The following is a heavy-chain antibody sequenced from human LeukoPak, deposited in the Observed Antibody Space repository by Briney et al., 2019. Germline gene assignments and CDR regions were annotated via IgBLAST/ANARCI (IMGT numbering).Heavy chain of an antibody. D-gene: IGHD2-2*01. Sequence: GGSLRLSCAASGFTFSRYWMTWVRQAPGKGLEWVANIKQDGSEKYYVDSVKGRFTISRDNAKNSLYLQMNSLRAEDTAVYYCARDRRKCSSTSCYYGMDVWGQGTTVTVSS. V-gene: IGHV3-7*04. CDR2: IKQDGSEK. CDR3: ARDRRKCSSTSCYYGMDV. CDR1: GFTFSRYW. J-gene: IGHJ6*02.